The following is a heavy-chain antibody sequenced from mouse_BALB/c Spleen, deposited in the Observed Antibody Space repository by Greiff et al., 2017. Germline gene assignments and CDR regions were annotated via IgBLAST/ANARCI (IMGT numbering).Heavy chain of an antibody. CDR2: IDPENGDT. D-gene: IGHD1-1*01. V-gene: IGHV14-4*02. CDR1: GFNFIDYY. J-gene: IGHJ3*01. CDR3: ARNYGSSYWFAD. Sequence: EVQLQHSGAELVRSGASVKLSCTASGFNFIDYYMHWVKQRPEQGLVWIGWIDPENGDTDYAPKFQGNATMTADTSSSTAYMQLSSMTSEDSAVYFCARNYGSSYWFADWGQGKLVTVA.